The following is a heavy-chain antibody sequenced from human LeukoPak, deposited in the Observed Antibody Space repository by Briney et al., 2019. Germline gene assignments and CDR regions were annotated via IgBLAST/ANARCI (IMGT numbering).Heavy chain of an antibody. CDR1: GFALSSHW. CDR2: VNRDGSET. V-gene: IGHV3-7*03. CDR3: ARDNGMDV. Sequence: GGSLRLSCAASGFALSSHWMTWVRQVPGRGPEWVANVNRDGSETYYLDSVKGRFTISKDNAKNSLYLQMNSQRAEDTALYHCARDNGMDVWGQGTTVIVSS. J-gene: IGHJ6*02.